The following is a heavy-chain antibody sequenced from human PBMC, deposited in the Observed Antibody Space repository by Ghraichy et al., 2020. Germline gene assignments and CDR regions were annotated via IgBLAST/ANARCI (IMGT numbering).Heavy chain of an antibody. V-gene: IGHV3-23*01. Sequence: GGSLRLSCAASGFTFSSNAMSWVRQAPGKGLEWVSAISGSGGSTYYADSVKGRFTIPRDNSKNTLYLQMNSLRAEDTAVDYFAKDITTPDIVVVVAATIFDYWGQGTLVTVSS. D-gene: IGHD2-15*01. J-gene: IGHJ4*02. CDR1: GFTFSSNA. CDR3: AKDITTPDIVVVVAATIFDY. CDR2: ISGSGGST.